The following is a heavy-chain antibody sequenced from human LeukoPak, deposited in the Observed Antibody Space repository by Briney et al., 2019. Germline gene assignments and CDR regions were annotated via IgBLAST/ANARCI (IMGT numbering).Heavy chain of an antibody. D-gene: IGHD1-1*01. J-gene: IGHJ3*02. CDR2: IGTDGSYI. CDR3: ARKMKTGDTVGTFDI. V-gene: IGHV3-21*01. CDR1: GFTFSSHN. Sequence: GGSLRLSCAASGFTFSSHNMNWVRQAPMKGLEWVSSIGTDGSYIYYADSVQGRFTISRDNAKNSLYLQMNSLTAEDTAVYYCARKMKTGDTVGTFDIWGQGTMVTVSS.